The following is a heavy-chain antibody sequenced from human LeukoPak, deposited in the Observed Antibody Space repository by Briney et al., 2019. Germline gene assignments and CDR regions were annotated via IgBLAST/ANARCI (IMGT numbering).Heavy chain of an antibody. Sequence: GESLKISCKGSGYSFTSYWIGWVRQMPGKGLEWMGIIYPGDSDTRYSPSFQGQVTISADKSINTAYLQWGSLKASDTAMYYCARGSSTSCCLFGYWGQGTLVTVSS. CDR3: ARGSSTSCCLFGY. CDR2: IYPGDSDT. CDR1: GYSFTSYW. V-gene: IGHV5-51*01. D-gene: IGHD2-2*01. J-gene: IGHJ4*02.